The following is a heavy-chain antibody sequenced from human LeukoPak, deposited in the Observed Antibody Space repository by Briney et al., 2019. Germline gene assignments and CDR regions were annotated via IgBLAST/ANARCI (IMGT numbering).Heavy chain of an antibody. CDR2: LYSGVST. CDR3: ARDTDNYGMDV. CDR1: GFTVSSTY. V-gene: IGHV3-66*01. J-gene: IGHJ6*02. Sequence: TGGSLRLSCAASGFTVSSTYMSWVRQAPGKGLQWVSVLYSGVSTYYADSVKGRFTVSRDNSKNTLYLQMNSLRAEDTAVYYCARDTDNYGMDVWGQGTTATVSS.